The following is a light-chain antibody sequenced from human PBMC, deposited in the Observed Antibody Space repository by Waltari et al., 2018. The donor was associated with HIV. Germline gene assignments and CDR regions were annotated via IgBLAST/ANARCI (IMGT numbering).Light chain of an antibody. CDR1: QSLVYSDGNTY. CDR2: KVS. CDR3: MQGIHWPIT. J-gene: IGKJ5*01. Sequence: VVVTQSPLSLPVSLGQPASIPCNSSQSLVYSDGNTYLNWFHQRPGQSPRRLIYKVSNRDSGVPDRFSGSGSGTDFTLKISRVEAEDVGVYYCMQGIHWPITFGQGTRLEIK. V-gene: IGKV2-30*01.